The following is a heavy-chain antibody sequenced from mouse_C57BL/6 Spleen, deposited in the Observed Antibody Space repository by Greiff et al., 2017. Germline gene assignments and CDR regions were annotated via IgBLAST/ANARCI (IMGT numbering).Heavy chain of an antibody. Sequence: VQRVESGAELVKPGASVKMSCKASGYTFTTYPIEWMKQNHGKSLEWIGNFHPYNDDTKYNEKFKGKATLTVEKSSSTVYLELSRLTSDDSAVYYCARRHYYGSSYDDWYFDVWGTGTTVTVSS. V-gene: IGHV1-47*01. CDR1: GYTFTTYP. D-gene: IGHD1-1*01. CDR3: ARRHYYGSSYDDWYFDV. J-gene: IGHJ1*03. CDR2: FHPYNDDT.